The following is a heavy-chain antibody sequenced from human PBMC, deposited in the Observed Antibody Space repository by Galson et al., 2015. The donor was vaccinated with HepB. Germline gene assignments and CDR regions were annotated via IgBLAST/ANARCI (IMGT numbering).Heavy chain of an antibody. V-gene: IGHV1-18*04. CDR1: GYTFTSYG. CDR2: ISAYNGNT. D-gene: IGHD4-17*01. Sequence: SCKASGYTFTSYGISWVRQAPGQGLEWMGWISAYNGNTNYAQKLQGRVTMTTDTSTSTAYMELRSLRSDDTAVYYCRMTTVTTAFDYWGQGTLVTVSS. CDR3: RMTTVTTAFDY. J-gene: IGHJ4*02.